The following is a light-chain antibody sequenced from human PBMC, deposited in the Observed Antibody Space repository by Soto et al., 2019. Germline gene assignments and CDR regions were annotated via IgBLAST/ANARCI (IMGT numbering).Light chain of an antibody. V-gene: IGKV3-11*01. CDR3: QQRSAWPLT. CDR1: QPISNY. CDR2: DAS. Sequence: EIVLTQSPATLSMSPGERATLSCRASQPISNYLAWYQQKPGQAPRLLVYDASNRATGIPARFSGSGSGTDFTLTISSLEPEDFAVYYCQQRSAWPLTFGGGTKVEIK. J-gene: IGKJ4*01.